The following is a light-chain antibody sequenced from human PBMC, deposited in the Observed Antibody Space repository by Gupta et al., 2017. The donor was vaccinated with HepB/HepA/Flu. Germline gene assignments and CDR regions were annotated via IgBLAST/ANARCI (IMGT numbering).Light chain of an antibody. Sequence: DVVMTQSPVSLPVTLGQPASISCKSSQSLVYSDGDTYLNWLHQRPGQSSRRLIYKVSNRDSGVPDRFSGSGSCTDFTLKISRVEAEDVGIYYCMQGTHWPPITFGQGTRVEI. V-gene: IGKV2-30*01. CDR3: MQGTHWPPIT. J-gene: IGKJ5*01. CDR1: QSLVYSDGDTY. CDR2: KVS.